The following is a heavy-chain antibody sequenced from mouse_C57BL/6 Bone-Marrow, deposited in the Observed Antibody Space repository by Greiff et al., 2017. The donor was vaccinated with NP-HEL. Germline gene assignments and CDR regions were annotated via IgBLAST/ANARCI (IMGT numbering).Heavy chain of an antibody. Sequence: QVQLQQSGAELVRPGASVKMSCKASGYTFTSYNMHWVKQTPGQGLEWIGAIYPGNGYTSYNQKFKGKATMTFDKSSSTAYMQLSSLTSEDSAFYFWARHHYDNDGYAMDYWGQGTSVTVSS. CDR1: GYTFTSYN. D-gene: IGHD2-4*01. V-gene: IGHV1-12*01. CDR2: IYPGNGYT. CDR3: ARHHYDNDGYAMDY. J-gene: IGHJ4*01.